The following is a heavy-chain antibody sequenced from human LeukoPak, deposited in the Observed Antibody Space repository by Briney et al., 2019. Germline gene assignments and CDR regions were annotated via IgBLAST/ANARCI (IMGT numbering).Heavy chain of an antibody. V-gene: IGHV1-69*13. Sequence: SVKVSCKASGGTFSSYAISWVRQVPGQGLEWMGGIIPIFGTANYAQKFQGRVTITADESTSTAYMELSSLRSEDTAVYYCARDLDCSGGSCFKNWFDPWGQGTLVTVSS. CDR2: IIPIFGTA. J-gene: IGHJ5*02. D-gene: IGHD2-15*01. CDR3: ARDLDCSGGSCFKNWFDP. CDR1: GGTFSSYA.